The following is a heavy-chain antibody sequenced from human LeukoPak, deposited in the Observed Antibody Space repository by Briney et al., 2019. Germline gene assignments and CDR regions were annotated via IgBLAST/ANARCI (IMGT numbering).Heavy chain of an antibody. CDR2: ISGRGGST. D-gene: IGHD6-19*01. CDR1: GFTFSSYA. V-gene: IGHV3-23*01. CDR3: AKCIAVAGTTQSEGESFDY. J-gene: IGHJ4*02. Sequence: GGSLRLSCAASGFTFSSYAMSWVRQAPGKGLEWVSAISGRGGSTYYADSVKGRFTISRDNSKNTLYLQMNSLRAEDTAVYYCAKCIAVAGTTQSEGESFDYWGQGTLVTVSS.